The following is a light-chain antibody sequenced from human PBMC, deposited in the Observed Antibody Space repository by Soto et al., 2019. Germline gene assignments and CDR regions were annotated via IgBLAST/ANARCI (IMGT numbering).Light chain of an antibody. CDR2: GAS. CDR3: QHYGRSPT. V-gene: IGKV3-20*01. Sequence: EIVLPESPGTLYLSPWERAALCCRASQSVSSNSAWYQQKPGQAPRLLIYGASTRATGIPARFSGSGSGTEFTLTISRLEPEDFAAYYCQHYGRSPTFGQGTKVDIK. J-gene: IGKJ1*01. CDR1: QSVSSN.